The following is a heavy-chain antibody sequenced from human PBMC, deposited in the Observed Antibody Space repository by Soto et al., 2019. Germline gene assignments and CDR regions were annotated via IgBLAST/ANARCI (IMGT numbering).Heavy chain of an antibody. CDR2: ISAGNGDT. CDR3: AAEWLDFDY. Sequence: QVQLVQSGAEVKKPGASVKVSCRPSGYIFSSYDMHWVRQAPGQRLEWMGWISAGNGDTKYSQKFQDRVTITRDTSASTAYMELSSLRSEDTAVYYCAAEWLDFDYWGQGTLVTVSS. D-gene: IGHD6-19*01. CDR1: GYIFSSYD. J-gene: IGHJ4*02. V-gene: IGHV1-3*01.